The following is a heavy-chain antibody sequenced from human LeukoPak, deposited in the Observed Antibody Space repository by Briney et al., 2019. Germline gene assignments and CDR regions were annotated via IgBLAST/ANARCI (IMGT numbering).Heavy chain of an antibody. CDR1: GYTFTSYD. CDR2: MNPNSGNT. D-gene: IGHD3-22*01. V-gene: IGHV1-8*02. J-gene: IGHJ5*02. Sequence: ASVKVSCKASGYTFTSYDINWVRQATGQGLEWMGWMNPNSGNTGYAQKFQGRVTMTRNTSISTAYMELSSLRSEDTAVYYCTRGGDSSGYYNWFDPWGQGTLVTVSS. CDR3: TRGGDSSGYYNWFDP.